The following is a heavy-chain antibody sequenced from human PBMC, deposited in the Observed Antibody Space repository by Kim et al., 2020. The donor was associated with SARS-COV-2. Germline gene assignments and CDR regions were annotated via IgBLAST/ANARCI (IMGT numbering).Heavy chain of an antibody. CDR2: IWYDGSNK. CDR1: GFTFSSYG. CDR3: AKTGWGSFRELSLDYYYYTGMDV. V-gene: IGHV3-33*06. D-gene: IGHD3-10*01. Sequence: GGSLRLSCAASGFTFSSYGMHWVRQAPGKGLEWVAVIWYDGSNKYYADSVKGRFTISRDNSKNTLYLQMNSLRAEDTAVYYCAKTGWGSFRELSLDYYYYTGMDVWGQGTTVTVSS. J-gene: IGHJ6*02.